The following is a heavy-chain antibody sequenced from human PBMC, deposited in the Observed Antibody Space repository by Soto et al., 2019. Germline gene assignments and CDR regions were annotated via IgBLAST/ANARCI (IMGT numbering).Heavy chain of an antibody. CDR2: IYHSGST. Sequence: QVQLQESGPGLVKPSGTLSLTCAVSGGSISSSNWWSWVRQPPGKGLEWIGEIYHSGSTNYNPSLNSRVTISVDKSKNQFSLKLSSVTAADTAVYYCARDASGSYHNRQVAYWGQGTLVTVSS. J-gene: IGHJ4*02. CDR3: ARDASGSYHNRQVAY. D-gene: IGHD1-26*01. V-gene: IGHV4-4*02. CDR1: GGSISSSNW.